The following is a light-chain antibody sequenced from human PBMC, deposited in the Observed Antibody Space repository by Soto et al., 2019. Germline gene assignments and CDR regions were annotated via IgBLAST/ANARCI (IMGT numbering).Light chain of an antibody. CDR2: SNT. V-gene: IGLV1-40*01. J-gene: IGLJ1*01. CDR1: SSNIGPGYD. CDR3: QSYDSCLSGSV. Sequence: QSALTQPPSVSGAPGQRVTISCTGSSSNIGPGYDVHWYQHLPGTAPKLLIYSNTNRPSGVPDRFSGSRSGTSASLAITGLQAEDEADYYCQSYDSCLSGSVFGTGTKVTVL.